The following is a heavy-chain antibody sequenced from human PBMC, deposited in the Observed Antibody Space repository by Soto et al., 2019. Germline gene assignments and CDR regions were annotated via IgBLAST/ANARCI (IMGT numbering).Heavy chain of an antibody. CDR2: INRSGST. CDR3: ARGRSSLTVGRFDY. V-gene: IGHV4-34*01. Sequence: SETLSLTCAVYGGSFSGYYWSWIRQPPGKGLEWIGEINRSGSTNYNPSLKSRVTISVDTSKNQFSLKLSSVTAADTAVYYCARGRSSLTVGRFDYWGQGTRVTVSS. J-gene: IGHJ4*02. D-gene: IGHD6-13*01. CDR1: GGSFSGYY.